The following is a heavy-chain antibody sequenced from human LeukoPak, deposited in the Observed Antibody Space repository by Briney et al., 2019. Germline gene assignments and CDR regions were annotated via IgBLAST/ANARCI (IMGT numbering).Heavy chain of an antibody. J-gene: IGHJ4*02. CDR3: ARGGARITMVRGVPRYFDY. V-gene: IGHV4-34*01. CDR1: GGSFSGYY. CDR2: INHSGST. D-gene: IGHD3-10*01. Sequence: ASETLSLTCAVYGGSFSGYYWSWIRQPPGKGLEWIGEINHSGSTNYNPSLKSRVTISVDTSKNQFSLKLSSVTAADTAVYYCARGGARITMVRGVPRYFDYWGQGTLVTVSS.